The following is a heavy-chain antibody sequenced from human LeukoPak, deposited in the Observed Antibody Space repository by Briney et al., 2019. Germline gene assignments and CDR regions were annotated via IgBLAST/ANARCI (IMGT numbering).Heavy chain of an antibody. CDR1: GFTFDDYA. V-gene: IGHV3-9*01. Sequence: GGSLRLSCAASGFTFDDYAMHWVRQAPGKGLEWVSGISWNSGSIGYADSVKGRFTISRDNAKNSLYLQMNSLRAEDTALYYCAKEASGSYTSAFDIWGQGTMVTVSS. CDR2: ISWNSGSI. D-gene: IGHD1-26*01. CDR3: AKEASGSYTSAFDI. J-gene: IGHJ3*02.